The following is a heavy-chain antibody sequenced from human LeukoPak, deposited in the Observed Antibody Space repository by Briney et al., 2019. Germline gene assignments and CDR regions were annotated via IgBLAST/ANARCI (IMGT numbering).Heavy chain of an antibody. Sequence: ASVKVSCKASGYTFTGYFIHWVRQAPGQGLEWMGWINPSTGGTNYAQRFQGRVTMTRDTSVSTAYMDLYSLRSDDTAVYYCAGAQWLADPGDYWGQGTLVTVSS. V-gene: IGHV1-2*02. D-gene: IGHD6-19*01. CDR1: GYTFTGYF. J-gene: IGHJ4*02. CDR2: INPSTGGT. CDR3: AGAQWLADPGDY.